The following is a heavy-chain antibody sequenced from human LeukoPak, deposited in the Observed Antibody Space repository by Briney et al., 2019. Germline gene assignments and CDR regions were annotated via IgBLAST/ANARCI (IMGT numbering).Heavy chain of an antibody. V-gene: IGHV3-48*01. D-gene: IGHD7-27*01. Sequence: PGGSLRLSCAASGFAFSDYSLNWVRQAPGKGLEWVSYIRSSSRGTIYYADSMKGRFTISRDNAKNSLYLQMNSLRAEDTAVYYCARDHNWGFDYWGQGTLVTVSS. CDR2: IRSSSRGTI. CDR1: GFAFSDYS. J-gene: IGHJ4*02. CDR3: ARDHNWGFDY.